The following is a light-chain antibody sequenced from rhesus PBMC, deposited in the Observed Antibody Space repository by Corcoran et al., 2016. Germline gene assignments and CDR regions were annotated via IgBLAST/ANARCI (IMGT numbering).Light chain of an antibody. Sequence: DIQMTQSPSSLSASVGDTVTITCRASQGISSYLNWFQQKQGKAPKLLIYAASSLESGVPSRSSGSGFGTDFTLTISSVQHEDFEVYYCLQHNSYPLTFGGGTKVELK. CDR3: LQHNSYPLT. J-gene: IGKJ4*01. V-gene: IGKV1-28*03. CDR1: QGISSY. CDR2: AAS.